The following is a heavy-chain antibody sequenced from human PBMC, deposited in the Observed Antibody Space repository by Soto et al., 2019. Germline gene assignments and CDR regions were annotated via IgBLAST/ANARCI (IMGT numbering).Heavy chain of an antibody. CDR1: GGTFSSYA. CDR2: IIPIFGTA. V-gene: IGHV1-69*13. Sequence: SVKVSCKASGGTFSSYAISWVRQAPGQGLEWMGGIIPIFGTANYAQKFQGRVTITADESTSTAYMELSSLRSEDTAVYYCARCNAMQQYSRPYYYVMDVWGQGTTVTVSS. D-gene: IGHD6-13*01. J-gene: IGHJ6*02. CDR3: ARCNAMQQYSRPYYYVMDV.